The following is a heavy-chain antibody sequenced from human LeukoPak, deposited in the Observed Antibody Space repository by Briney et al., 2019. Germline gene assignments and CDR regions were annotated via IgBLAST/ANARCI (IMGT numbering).Heavy chain of an antibody. D-gene: IGHD2-2*01. CDR1: GYSISSGYY. V-gene: IGHV4-38-2*01. J-gene: IGHJ5*02. CDR2: IYHSGGT. CDR3: ARVVPAGNWFDP. Sequence: PSETLSLTCAVSGYSISSGYYWGWIRQPPGKGLGWIGSIYHSGGTSYNPSLKSRATISLDTSKTQFSLKLSSVTAADTAVYYCARVVPAGNWFDPWGQGTLVTVSS.